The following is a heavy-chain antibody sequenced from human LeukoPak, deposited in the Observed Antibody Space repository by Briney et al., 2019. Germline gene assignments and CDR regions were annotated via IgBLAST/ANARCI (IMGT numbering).Heavy chain of an antibody. D-gene: IGHD3-10*01. Sequence: GGSLRLSCAASGFTFSSYSMTWVRQTPGKGMEWVSGISDSGDSTYYADSVKGRFTISRDNSRNTLYLEMNSLRAEDTAVYYCTKWSGFGNDWGQGTLVTVSS. CDR1: GFTFSSYS. CDR2: ISDSGDST. J-gene: IGHJ4*02. V-gene: IGHV3-23*01. CDR3: TKWSGFGND.